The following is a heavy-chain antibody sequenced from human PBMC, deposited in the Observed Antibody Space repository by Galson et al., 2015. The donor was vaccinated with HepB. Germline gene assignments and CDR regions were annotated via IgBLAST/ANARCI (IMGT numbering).Heavy chain of an antibody. V-gene: IGHV3-23*01. J-gene: IGHJ4*02. CDR1: GFTFNNYV. Sequence: SLRLSCAASGFTFNNYVMNWVRQSPGKGLEWVSSISGSGGSTYYAGSVKGRFTISRDNSRNTVFLRMNRLRAEDTAVYYCAKNSGSNWFVPYHFDSWGQGTLVTVSS. D-gene: IGHD6-13*01. CDR2: ISGSGGST. CDR3: AKNSGSNWFVPYHFDS.